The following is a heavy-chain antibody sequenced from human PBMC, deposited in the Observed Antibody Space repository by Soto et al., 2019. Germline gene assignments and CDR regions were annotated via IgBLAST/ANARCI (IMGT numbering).Heavy chain of an antibody. D-gene: IGHD3-22*01. J-gene: IGHJ4*02. Sequence: QVQLVESGGGVVQPGRSLRLSCAASGFTFSYYAMHWVRQSPGKGLEWVAVISYDGSDNYYADSVKGRFTISRDNSKNTLFLQMNSLRADDTAVYFCVRDRGQNSGYYELFDYWGQGTLVPVSS. CDR1: GFTFSYYA. CDR2: ISYDGSDN. V-gene: IGHV3-30-3*01. CDR3: VRDRGQNSGYYELFDY.